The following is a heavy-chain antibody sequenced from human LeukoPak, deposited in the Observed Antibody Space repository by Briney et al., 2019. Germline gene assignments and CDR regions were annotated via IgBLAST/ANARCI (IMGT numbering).Heavy chain of an antibody. CDR2: IKRKTDGGTA. CDR3: ARDMTALDY. CDR1: GFTFSNAW. D-gene: IGHD2-21*02. V-gene: IGHV3-15*01. Sequence: QTGGSLRLSCAASGFTFSNAWMSWVRQAPGKGLEWVGRIKRKTDGGTADYAAPVKGRFTISRDDSKNMLYLQMYSLRAEDTAVYYCARDMTALDYWGPGTLVTVSS. J-gene: IGHJ4*02.